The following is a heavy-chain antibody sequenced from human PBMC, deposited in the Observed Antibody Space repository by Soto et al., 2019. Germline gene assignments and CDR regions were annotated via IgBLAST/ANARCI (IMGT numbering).Heavy chain of an antibody. Sequence: PVGSLRLSCNASGFTVSSSYMSWVRQAPGMGLEWVAVIESGGSTHYAGSVKGRFTISRDNSKNMIYLQLHTLRAEDTAVYYCAKDLGPLRLLNYYFYGLDVWGQGTTVTVSS. V-gene: IGHV3-53*01. CDR1: GFTVSSSY. CDR2: IESGGST. J-gene: IGHJ6*02. D-gene: IGHD2-15*01. CDR3: AKDLGPLRLLNYYFYGLDV.